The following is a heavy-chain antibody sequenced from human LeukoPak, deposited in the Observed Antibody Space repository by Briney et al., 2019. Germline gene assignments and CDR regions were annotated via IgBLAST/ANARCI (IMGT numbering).Heavy chain of an antibody. V-gene: IGHV3-9*01. J-gene: IGHJ4*02. Sequence: TGGSLRLSCAASGFTFDDYAMHWVRHAPGKGLEWVSGISWNSGSIGYADSVKGRFTISRDNAKNSLYLQMNSLRAEDTALYYCAKDIDIAAAVSDYWGQGTLVTVSS. CDR1: GFTFDDYA. CDR3: AKDIDIAAAVSDY. CDR2: ISWNSGSI. D-gene: IGHD6-13*01.